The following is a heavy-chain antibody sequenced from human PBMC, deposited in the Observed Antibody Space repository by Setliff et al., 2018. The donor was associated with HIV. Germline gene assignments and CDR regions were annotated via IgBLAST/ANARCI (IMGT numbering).Heavy chain of an antibody. Sequence: PSETLSLTCTVSGGSIGGYFWNWIRQPPGKGLEWIGYLDTRGRAIYNPSLESRVAIWMDTSKNQFSLKLTSVTAADTAVYYCARRKGYCSGPSCLEFSWFDPWGQGTLVTVSS. V-gene: IGHV4-4*08. J-gene: IGHJ5*02. CDR2: LDTRGRA. D-gene: IGHD2-2*01. CDR1: GGSIGGYF. CDR3: ARRKGYCSGPSCLEFSWFDP.